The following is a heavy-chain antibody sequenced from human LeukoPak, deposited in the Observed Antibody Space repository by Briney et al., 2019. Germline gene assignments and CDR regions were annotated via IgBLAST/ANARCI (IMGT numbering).Heavy chain of an antibody. V-gene: IGHV4-34*01. CDR2: INHSGST. J-gene: IGHJ3*02. CDR1: GGSFSGYY. Sequence: SETLSLSCAVSGGSFSGYYWSWIRQPPGKGLEWMGEINHSGSTNYNPPLKSRVTKSLDTSENQYPQKLSSVAAADTAVYYRARADDSSSFLTYDAFDIWGQGTMVTVSS. D-gene: IGHD3-22*01. CDR3: ARADDSSSFLTYDAFDI.